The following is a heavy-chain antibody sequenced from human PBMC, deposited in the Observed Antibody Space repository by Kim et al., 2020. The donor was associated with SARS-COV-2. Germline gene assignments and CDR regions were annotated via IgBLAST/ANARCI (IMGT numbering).Heavy chain of an antibody. J-gene: IGHJ5*02. CDR2: FDPEDGET. CDR3: ATDRANCSSTSCYGVYDWFDP. D-gene: IGHD2-2*01. CDR1: GYTLTELS. Sequence: ASVKVSCKVSGYTLTELSMHWVRQAPGKGLEWMGGFDPEDGETIYAQKFQGRVTMTEDTSTDTAYMELSSLRSEDTAVYYCATDRANCSSTSCYGVYDWFDPWGQGTLVTVSS. V-gene: IGHV1-24*01.